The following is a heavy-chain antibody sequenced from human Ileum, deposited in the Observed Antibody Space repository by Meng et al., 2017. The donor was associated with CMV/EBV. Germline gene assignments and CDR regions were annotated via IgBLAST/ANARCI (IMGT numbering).Heavy chain of an antibody. D-gene: IGHD2-21*02. J-gene: IGHJ4*02. CDR3: VRGGGRVTDY. CDR2: IKNKANGYTT. Sequence: CAASGFTFSDRYMHWVRQAPGKGLEWIALIKNKANGYTTYHAASVKGRFTISRDDSKNSLYLQMNSLKAEDTAVYYCVRGGGRVTDYWGQGALVTVSS. V-gene: IGHV3-72*01. CDR1: GFTFSDRY.